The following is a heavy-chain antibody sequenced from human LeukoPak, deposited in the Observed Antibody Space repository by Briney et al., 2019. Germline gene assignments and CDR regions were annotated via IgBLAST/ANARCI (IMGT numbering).Heavy chain of an antibody. CDR2: IIPIVGTT. Sequence: ASVKVSCKASGGTFSNYAFNWVRQAPGQGLEWMGSIIPIVGTTTYPQKFQGRVTITADKSTSTAYMELSSLRSEDTAMHYCASHIVVVTLYYFDHWGQGTPVTVSS. CDR3: ASHIVVVTLYYFDH. V-gene: IGHV1-69*04. CDR1: GGTFSNYA. D-gene: IGHD2-21*02. J-gene: IGHJ4*02.